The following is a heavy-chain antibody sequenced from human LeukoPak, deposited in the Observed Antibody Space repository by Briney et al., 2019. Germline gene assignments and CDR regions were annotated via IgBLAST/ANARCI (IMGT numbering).Heavy chain of an antibody. Sequence: VASVKVSCKASGYTFSDYYIHWVRQAPGQGLEWMGWINPNSGGTNYAQNFQGRVTMTRDTSIITAYMELCSLRSDDTAVYFCARGSYDSSDYEYFQHWGQGTLVTVSS. D-gene: IGHD3-22*01. CDR1: GYTFSDYY. V-gene: IGHV1-2*02. J-gene: IGHJ1*01. CDR2: INPNSGGT. CDR3: ARGSYDSSDYEYFQH.